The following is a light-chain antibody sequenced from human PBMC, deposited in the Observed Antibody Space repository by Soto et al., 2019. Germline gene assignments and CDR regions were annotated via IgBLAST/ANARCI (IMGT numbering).Light chain of an antibody. CDR2: GAS. CDR1: QSVSSSY. J-gene: IGKJ2*01. V-gene: IGKV3-20*01. Sequence: EIVLTQSPGTLSLSPGERATLSCRASQSVSSSYLAWYQQKPGQAPRLLIYGASSRATGIPDRFSGSGSRTAFTLTISRLEPEEFAVYYCQQYGSSPRMYTFGQGTKLELK. CDR3: QQYGSSPRMYT.